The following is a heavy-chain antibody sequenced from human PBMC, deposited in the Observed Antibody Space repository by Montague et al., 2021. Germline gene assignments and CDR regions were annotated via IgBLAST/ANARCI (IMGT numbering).Heavy chain of an antibody. V-gene: IGHV4-39*07. J-gene: IGHJ5*02. Sequence: SETLSLTCTVSGASITSNIYYWGWIRQSPGKGLEWIGSINYSGNSFYQPSLKSRITMAVDTSKNQFSLKLSSVTAADTAIYYCARVFSSWYVGWFDPWGQGTLVTVSS. CDR1: GASITSNIYY. CDR2: INYSGNS. CDR3: ARVFSSWYVGWFDP. D-gene: IGHD6-13*01.